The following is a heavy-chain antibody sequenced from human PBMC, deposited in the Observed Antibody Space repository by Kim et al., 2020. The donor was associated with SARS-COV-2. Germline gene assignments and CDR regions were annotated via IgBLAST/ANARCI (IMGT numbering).Heavy chain of an antibody. CDR3: ARWRYCSSTSCQVFKYYYYGLDV. D-gene: IGHD2-2*01. V-gene: IGHV3-48*03. CDR1: GFTFSSYE. CDR2: ISSSGSTI. J-gene: IGHJ6*02. Sequence: GGSLRLSCAASGFTFSSYEMNWVRQAPGKGLEWVSYISSSGSTIYYADSVKGRFTISRDNAKNSLYLQMNSLRAEDTAVYYCARWRYCSSTSCQVFKYYYYGLDVWGQGTTVTVSS.